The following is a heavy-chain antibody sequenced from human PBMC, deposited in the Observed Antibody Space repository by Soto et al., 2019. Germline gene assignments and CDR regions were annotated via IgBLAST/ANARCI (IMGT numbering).Heavy chain of an antibody. CDR2: LYYSGST. D-gene: IGHD4-17*01. Sequence: QVQLQESGPGLVKPSETLSLTCTVSGGSISGYYWSWMRQPPGKGLEWIGLLYYSGSTPYNPSRKSRVTISVDTSKNQVSLKLSSVTAADTAVYYCARETYGDYGHLDYWGQGILVTVSS. CDR1: GGSISGYY. J-gene: IGHJ4*02. CDR3: ARETYGDYGHLDY. V-gene: IGHV4-59*01.